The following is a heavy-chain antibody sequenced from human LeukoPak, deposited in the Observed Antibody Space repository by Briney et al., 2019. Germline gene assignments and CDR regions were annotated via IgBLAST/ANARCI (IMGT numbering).Heavy chain of an antibody. J-gene: IGHJ4*02. CDR1: RASISSYY. D-gene: IGHD6-19*01. CDR2: IQNTGGT. Sequence: SETLSLTCTVSRASISSYYWGWIRQSPGKRLECMGYIQNTGGTNYNPSLKSRVSISKDTSKNQFSLQLRSVTAADTAVYYCVKHGSGWSFDYWGLGTLVTVSS. V-gene: IGHV4-59*01. CDR3: VKHGSGWSFDY.